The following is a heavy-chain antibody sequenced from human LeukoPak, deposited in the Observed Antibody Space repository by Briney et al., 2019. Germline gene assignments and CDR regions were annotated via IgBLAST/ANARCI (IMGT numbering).Heavy chain of an antibody. CDR1: GFTFSSYW. J-gene: IGHJ3*02. CDR3: ARIASSGAFDI. Sequence: GGSLRLSRAASGFTFSSYWMHWVRQAPGKGLVWVSRINSDGSSTSYADSVKGRFTISRDNAKNTLYLQMNSLRAEDTAVYYCARIASSGAFDIWGQGTMVTVSS. D-gene: IGHD2-21*01. V-gene: IGHV3-74*01. CDR2: INSDGSST.